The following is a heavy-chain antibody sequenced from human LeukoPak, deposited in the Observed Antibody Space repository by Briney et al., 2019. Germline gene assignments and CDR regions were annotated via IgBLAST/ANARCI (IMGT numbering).Heavy chain of an antibody. Sequence: ASVKVSCKATGSTFTGYYMHWVRQAPGQGLEWMGWINPNSGGTNYAQKFQGRVTMTRDTSISTAYMELSRLRSDDTAVYYCARDIGYCSSTSCYPWFDPWGQGTLVTVSS. CDR3: ARDIGYCSSTSCYPWFDP. J-gene: IGHJ5*02. D-gene: IGHD2-2*01. CDR1: GSTFTGYY. CDR2: INPNSGGT. V-gene: IGHV1-2*02.